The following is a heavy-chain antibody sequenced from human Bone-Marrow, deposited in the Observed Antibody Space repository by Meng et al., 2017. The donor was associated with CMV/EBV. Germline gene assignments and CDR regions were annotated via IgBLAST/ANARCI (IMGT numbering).Heavy chain of an antibody. CDR2: IYYTGST. CDR3: ARLFYCGRSTRYGDYFDN. V-gene: IGHV4-39*07. J-gene: IGHJ4*02. D-gene: IGHD2-2*01. Sequence: SETLSLTCTVSGGSVSNNNYYWGWIRQPPGKGLEWVGSIYYTGSTYYNPSLKSRVSISVDTSKNQFSLKLSSVTAADTAVYYCARLFYCGRSTRYGDYFDNWGQGTLVTVSS. CDR1: GGSVSNNNYY.